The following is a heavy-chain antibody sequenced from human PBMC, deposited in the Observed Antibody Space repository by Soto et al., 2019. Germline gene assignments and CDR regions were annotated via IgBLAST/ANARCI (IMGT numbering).Heavy chain of an antibody. Sequence: GGSLRLSCAASGFTFSDYYMSWIRQAPGKGLEWVSYISSSSSYTNYADSVKGRFTISRDNAKNSLYLQMNSLRAEDTAVYYCAREIPVGATTADYWGQGTLVTVSS. CDR2: ISSSSSYT. J-gene: IGHJ4*02. D-gene: IGHD1-26*01. CDR3: AREIPVGATTADY. V-gene: IGHV3-11*06. CDR1: GFTFSDYY.